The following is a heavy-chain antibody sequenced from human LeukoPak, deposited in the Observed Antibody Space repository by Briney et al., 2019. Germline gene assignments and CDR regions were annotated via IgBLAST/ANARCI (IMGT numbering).Heavy chain of an antibody. CDR3: ARSGIQGCDTRCYRSFYYHGMDV. Sequence: GESLKISCKGSGYSFMDYWIGWVRQMPGKGPEWMGFIFPRDSCPMYSPSFQGQVTISVDKSISTAYVQWSSLKASDTAIYYCARSGIQGCDTRCYRSFYYHGMDVWGQGTTVTVSS. D-gene: IGHD2-2*02. CDR1: GYSFMDYW. J-gene: IGHJ6*02. CDR2: IFPRDSCP. V-gene: IGHV5-51*01.